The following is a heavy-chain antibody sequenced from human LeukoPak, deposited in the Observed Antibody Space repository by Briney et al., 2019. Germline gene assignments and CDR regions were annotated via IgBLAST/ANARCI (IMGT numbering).Heavy chain of an antibody. CDR1: GGTFSSYA. CDR3: ARGGSLEWLPYYYYYYGMDV. J-gene: IGHJ6*02. D-gene: IGHD3-3*01. Sequence: GASVKVSCEASGGTFSSYAISWVRQAPGQGLEWMGRIIPIFGIANYAQKFQGRVTITADKSTSTAYMELSSLRSEDTAVYYCARGGSLEWLPYYYYYYGMDVWGQGTTVTVSS. V-gene: IGHV1-69*04. CDR2: IIPIFGIA.